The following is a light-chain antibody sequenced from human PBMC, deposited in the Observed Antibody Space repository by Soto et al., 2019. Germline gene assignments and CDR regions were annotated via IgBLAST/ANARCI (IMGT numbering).Light chain of an antibody. V-gene: IGLV4-69*01. CDR3: QTWGTGTLV. CDR1: SGHSSYA. Sequence: QSVLTQSPSASASLGASVKLTCTLSSGHSSYAIAWHQQQPEKGPRYLMKLNSDGSHSKGDGIPDRFSGSSSGAERYLTISSLQSEDEADYYCQTWGTGTLVFGGGTKLPS. J-gene: IGLJ2*01. CDR2: LNSDGSH.